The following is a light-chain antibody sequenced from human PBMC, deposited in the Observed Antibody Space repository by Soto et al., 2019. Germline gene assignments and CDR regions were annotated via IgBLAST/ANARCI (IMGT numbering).Light chain of an antibody. V-gene: IGKV1-5*01. J-gene: IGKJ1*01. Sequence: DIQITHSPSSLSASVGDRVTITCRASQSISSWLAWYQKKPVTAPKLPIYDAFSLERGVPSRVSGSGSWTEFTLTISNLQPKDFATYYRHQYNSYWPFGQGTKLDIK. CDR3: HQYNSYWP. CDR2: DAF. CDR1: QSISSW.